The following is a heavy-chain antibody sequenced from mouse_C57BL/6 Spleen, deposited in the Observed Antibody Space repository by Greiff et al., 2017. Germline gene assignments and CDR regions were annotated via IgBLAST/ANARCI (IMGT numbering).Heavy chain of an antibody. V-gene: IGHV1-63*01. Sequence: QVQLKQSGAELVRPGTSVKMSCKASGYTFTNYWIGWAKQRPGHGLEWIGDIYPGGGYTNYNEKFKGKATLTADKSSSTAYMQFSSLTSEDSAIYYCARVGYYSYYFDYWGQGTTLTVSS. J-gene: IGHJ2*01. CDR3: ARVGYYSYYFDY. D-gene: IGHD2-3*01. CDR2: IYPGGGYT. CDR1: GYTFTNYW.